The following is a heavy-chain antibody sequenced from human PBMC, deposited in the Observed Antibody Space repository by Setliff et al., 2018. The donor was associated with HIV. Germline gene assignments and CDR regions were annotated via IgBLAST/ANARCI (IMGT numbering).Heavy chain of an antibody. D-gene: IGHD3-22*01. CDR1: GDSVLSSRAA. J-gene: IGHJ4*02. Sequence: SQTLSLTCAISGDSVLSSRAAWNRIRQSPSGGLEWLGRIYYRSKWYSEYAVSVKSRLTIKPDTLENRFSLQLSSVTPEDTAVYFCARDCDPSRYYYLSLFDFWGQGTPVTVSS. V-gene: IGHV6-1*01. CDR3: ARDCDPSRYYYLSLFDF. CDR2: IYYRSKWYS.